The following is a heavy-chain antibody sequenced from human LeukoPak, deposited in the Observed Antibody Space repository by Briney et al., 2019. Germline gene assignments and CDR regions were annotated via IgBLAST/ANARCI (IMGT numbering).Heavy chain of an antibody. V-gene: IGHV3-48*02. CDR1: GFTFSSYN. D-gene: IGHD3-22*01. CDR2: IRSSSSTI. CDR3: ARTGSTGYYPHYFDY. Sequence: GGSLRLSCVVSGFTFSSYNMNWVRQAPGKGLEWVSYIRSSSSTIYYADSVRGRFTISRDNAKNSLYLQMNSLRDEDTAVYYCARTGSTGYYPHYFDYWGQGTLVTVSS. J-gene: IGHJ4*02.